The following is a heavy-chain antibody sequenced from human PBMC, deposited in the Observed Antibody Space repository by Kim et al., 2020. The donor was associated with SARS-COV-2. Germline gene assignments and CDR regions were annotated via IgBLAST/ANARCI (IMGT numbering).Heavy chain of an antibody. CDR1: GGSFSGYY. J-gene: IGHJ6*02. Sequence: SETLSLTCAVYGGSFSGYYWSWIRQPPGKGLEWIGEINHSGSTNYNPSLKSRVTISVDTSKNQFSLKLSSVTAADTAVYYCARAPLYCSSTSCYQYYYYYYGMDVWGQGTTVTVSS. D-gene: IGHD2-2*01. CDR2: INHSGST. V-gene: IGHV4-34*01. CDR3: ARAPLYCSSTSCYQYYYYYYGMDV.